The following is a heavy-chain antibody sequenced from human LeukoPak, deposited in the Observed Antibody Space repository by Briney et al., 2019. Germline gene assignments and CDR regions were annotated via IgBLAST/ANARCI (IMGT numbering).Heavy chain of an antibody. Sequence: GGSVTLSCAASGFTFSSYGMHWVRQAPGKGLEWVAVISYDGSTKYYADSVKGPFTISRDNSKNTLYLQMNSLRAEDTAVYYCAKDLDRKRNYYGSGSYFSEIYYYYYGMDVWGQGTTVTVSS. CDR2: ISYDGSTK. J-gene: IGHJ6*02. CDR1: GFTFSSYG. D-gene: IGHD3-10*01. V-gene: IGHV3-30*18. CDR3: AKDLDRKRNYYGSGSYFSEIYYYYYGMDV.